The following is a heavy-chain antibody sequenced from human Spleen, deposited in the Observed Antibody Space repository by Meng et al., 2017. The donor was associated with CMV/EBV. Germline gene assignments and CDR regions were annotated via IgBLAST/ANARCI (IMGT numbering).Heavy chain of an antibody. CDR2: IKSRADGGTT. Sequence: AGSGFTFSNAWMSWVRQAPGKGLEWVGRIKSRADGGTTDYAAPVKGRFTISRDDSKNTLYLQMNSLKTEDTAVYYCTTDRITATFDPWGQGTLVTVSS. CDR1: GFTFSNAW. J-gene: IGHJ5*02. CDR3: TTDRITATFDP. D-gene: IGHD1-20*01. V-gene: IGHV3-15*01.